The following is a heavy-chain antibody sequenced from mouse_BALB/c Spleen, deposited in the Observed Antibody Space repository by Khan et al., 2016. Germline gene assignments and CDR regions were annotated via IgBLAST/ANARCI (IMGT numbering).Heavy chain of an antibody. V-gene: IGHV6-6*02. CDR2: ISLNSNNYAT. D-gene: IGHD1-1*02. CDR1: GFTFSNYW. Sequence: EVKLEESGGGLVQPGGSMKLSCVASGFTFSNYWMNWVRQSPEQGLEWVAEISLNSNNYATPYAESVKGRFTISRDDSKSSVYLQMNNLRAEDTGIYYCTKLDYDYAMDYWGQGTSVTVSS. J-gene: IGHJ4*01. CDR3: TKLDYDYAMDY.